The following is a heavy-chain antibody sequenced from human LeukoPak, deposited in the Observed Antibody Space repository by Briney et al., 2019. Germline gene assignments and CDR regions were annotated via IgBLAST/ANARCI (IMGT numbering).Heavy chain of an antibody. CDR1: EFTLSSYW. D-gene: IGHD1-26*01. J-gene: IGHJ4*02. Sequence: WGSLRLSCVDSEFTLSSYWVHWVRQPPGKWLVWVARINPDGGITNYADSVRGRFTISRDNTKNSLYLQMNSLRAEDTAMYYCARDFASGSATFDYWGQGTLVTVSS. V-gene: IGHV3-74*01. CDR3: ARDFASGSATFDY. CDR2: INPDGGIT.